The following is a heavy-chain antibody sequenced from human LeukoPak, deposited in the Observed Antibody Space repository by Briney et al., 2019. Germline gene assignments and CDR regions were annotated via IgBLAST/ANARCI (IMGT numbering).Heavy chain of an antibody. CDR2: INWNGGST. Sequence: RSGGSLRLSCAVSGFTFDDYGMSMVRQAPGKGLEWVSGINWNGGSTGYADSVKGRFTISRDNAKNSLYLQMNSLRAEDTALYYCARDTRPPDFDWLPLEIWGQGTMVTVSS. CDR3: ARDTRPPDFDWLPLEI. J-gene: IGHJ3*02. V-gene: IGHV3-20*04. CDR1: GFTFDDYG. D-gene: IGHD3-9*01.